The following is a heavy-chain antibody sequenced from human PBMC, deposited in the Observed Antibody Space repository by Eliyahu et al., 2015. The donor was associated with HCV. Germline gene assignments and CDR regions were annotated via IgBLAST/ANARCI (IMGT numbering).Heavy chain of an antibody. D-gene: IGHD3-3*01. J-gene: IGHJ2*01. V-gene: IGHV4-39*01. Sequence: QLQLQESGPGLVKPSETLSLTCTVXGGSISSSSYYWGWIRQPPGKGLEWIGSIYYSGSTYYNPSLKSRVTISVDTSKNQFSLKLSSVTAADTAVYYCARRRDITIFGVVSWYFDLWGRGTLVTVSS. CDR3: ARRRDITIFGVVSWYFDL. CDR2: IYYSGST. CDR1: GGSISSSSYY.